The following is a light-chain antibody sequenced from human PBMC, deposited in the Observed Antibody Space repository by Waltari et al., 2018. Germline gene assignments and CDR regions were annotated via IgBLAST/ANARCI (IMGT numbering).Light chain of an antibody. CDR2: AAS. V-gene: IGKV1-17*01. Sequence: DIQMTQSPSSLSASVGDTVTITCRASQDISNYLKWFQQKPGKAPKLLIYAASTLQSGVPSRLSGSGSGTEFTLTISSLQPEDFAAYYCLQHNSYPYSFGQGTKVEIK. CDR3: LQHNSYPYS. CDR1: QDISNY. J-gene: IGKJ2*03.